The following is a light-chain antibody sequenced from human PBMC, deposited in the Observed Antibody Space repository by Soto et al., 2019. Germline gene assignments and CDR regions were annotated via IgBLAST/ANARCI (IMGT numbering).Light chain of an antibody. J-gene: IGLJ2*01. CDR2: DND. CDR3: QSYDISHDWDMV. CDR1: SSNIGAGYA. V-gene: IGLV1-40*01. Sequence: QSVLTQPPSVSGAPGQRVTISCTGRSSNIGAGYAVHWYQHLPGTAPKLLISDNDNRPSGIPDRFSGSKSGTSASLAITGLRDEDEADSSCQSYDISHDWDMVFGGGTNVTVL.